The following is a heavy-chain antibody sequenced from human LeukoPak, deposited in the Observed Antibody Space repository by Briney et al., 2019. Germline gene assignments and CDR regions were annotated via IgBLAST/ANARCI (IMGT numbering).Heavy chain of an antibody. J-gene: IGHJ4*02. V-gene: IGHV3-48*03. Sequence: GGSLRLSCAASGFTFSSYGMNWVRQAPGKGLEWVSYISSSGSTIYYADSVKGRFTISRDNAKNSLYLQMNSLRAEDTAVYCCARVGIAAAGRDYWGQGTLVTVSS. D-gene: IGHD6-13*01. CDR1: GFTFSSYG. CDR2: ISSSGSTI. CDR3: ARVGIAAAGRDY.